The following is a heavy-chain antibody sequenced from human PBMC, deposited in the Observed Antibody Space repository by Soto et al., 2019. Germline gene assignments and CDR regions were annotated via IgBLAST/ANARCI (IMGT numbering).Heavy chain of an antibody. V-gene: IGHV3-30*18. J-gene: IGHJ6*02. CDR1: GFTFSSYG. Sequence: QSGGSLRLSCAASGFTFSSYGMHWVRQAPGKGLEWVAVISYDGSNKYYADSVKGRFTISRDNSKNTLYLQMNSLRAEDTAVYYCANIYCSSTSCYKDYYYGMDVWGQGTTVTVSS. D-gene: IGHD2-2*02. CDR3: ANIYCSSTSCYKDYYYGMDV. CDR2: ISYDGSNK.